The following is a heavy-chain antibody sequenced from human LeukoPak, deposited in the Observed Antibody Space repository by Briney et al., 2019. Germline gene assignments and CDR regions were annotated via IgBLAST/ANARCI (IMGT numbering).Heavy chain of an antibody. D-gene: IGHD6-13*01. CDR1: GFTFSSYG. CDR2: IWYDGSNK. J-gene: IGHJ4*02. Sequence: PGGSLRLSCAASGFTFSSYGMHWVRQAPGKGLEWVAVIWYDGSNKFYADSVKGRFTISRDNSKNTLYLQMNSLRAEDTAVYYCARDRAAADLDYWGPGTLVTVSS. V-gene: IGHV3-33*08. CDR3: ARDRAAADLDY.